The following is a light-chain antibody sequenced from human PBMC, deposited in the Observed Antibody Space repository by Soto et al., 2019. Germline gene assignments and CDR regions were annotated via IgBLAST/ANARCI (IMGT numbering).Light chain of an antibody. CDR1: QGIDTY. Sequence: DIQMTQSPSSLSASVGDRVTITCRASQGIDTYLAWFQQKPGKAPKTLIYAASSLHSGVPSRFSGSGFGTDFTLTISSLQPEDFETYYCQHYNGYPQTFGQGTRLEIK. V-gene: IGKV1-16*01. CDR3: QHYNGYPQT. CDR2: AAS. J-gene: IGKJ5*01.